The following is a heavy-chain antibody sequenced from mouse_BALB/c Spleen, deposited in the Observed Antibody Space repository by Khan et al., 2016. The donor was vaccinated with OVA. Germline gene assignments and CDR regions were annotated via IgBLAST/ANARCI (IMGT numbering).Heavy chain of an antibody. J-gene: IGHJ3*01. Sequence: QVQLKESGPGLVQPSRSLSITCTVSGFSLTSYGVHWVRQSPGKGLEWLGVIWSGGSTDYNAAFISRLSISKDNSKSQVFFKMNSLQANYTAIYYCARNYDYDEGLAYWGQGTRVTVSA. CDR1: GFSLTSYG. D-gene: IGHD2-4*01. CDR3: ARNYDYDEGLAY. CDR2: IWSGGST. V-gene: IGHV2-2*02.